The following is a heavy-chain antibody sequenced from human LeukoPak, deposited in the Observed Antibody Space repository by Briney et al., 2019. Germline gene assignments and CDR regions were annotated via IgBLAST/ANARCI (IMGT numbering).Heavy chain of an antibody. CDR3: ARGHPGLYNMDV. Sequence: GGSLRLSCVASGFTFSSYWMHWVRQAPGKGLVWVSRFSNGGSSTSYADSVTGRFTISSDNAKNTLYLPTTSLRAEETAVYHCARGHPGLYNMDVWGKGTTVTVSS. CDR2: FSNGGSST. J-gene: IGHJ6*03. V-gene: IGHV3-74*03. CDR1: GFTFSSYW.